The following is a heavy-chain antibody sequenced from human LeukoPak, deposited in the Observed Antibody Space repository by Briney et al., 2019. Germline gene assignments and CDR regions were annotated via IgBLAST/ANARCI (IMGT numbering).Heavy chain of an antibody. CDR2: IYSGGST. D-gene: IGHD3-10*01. CDR3: ASGSGSYRTPYYYMDV. Sequence: HTGGSLRLSCAASGFTASSNYMSWVRQAPGKGLEWVSVIYSGGSTYYADSVKGRFTISRDNSENALYLQMNSRRAEDTAVYYCASGSGSYRTPYYYMDVWGTGTTVTVSS. J-gene: IGHJ6*03. V-gene: IGHV3-53*01. CDR1: GFTASSNY.